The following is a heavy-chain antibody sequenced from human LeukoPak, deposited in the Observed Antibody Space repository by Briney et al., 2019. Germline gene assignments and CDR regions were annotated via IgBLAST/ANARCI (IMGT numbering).Heavy chain of an antibody. V-gene: IGHV4-61*02. CDR1: GGSMTSGSYY. CDR2: IYDSGST. J-gene: IGHJ6*02. D-gene: IGHD1-26*01. CDR3: AREIRPFCVVGPTRGGIDV. Sequence: SQTLSLTCTVSGGSMTSGSYYWNWIRQPAGKGLEWIGRIYDSGSTNYNSSLKSRVTMAIDPSKNQFSLKLSSVTAADTAVYYCAREIRPFCVVGPTRGGIDVWGQGTTVTVSS.